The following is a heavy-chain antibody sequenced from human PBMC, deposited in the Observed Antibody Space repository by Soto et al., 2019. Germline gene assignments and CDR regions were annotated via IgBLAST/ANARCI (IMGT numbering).Heavy chain of an antibody. CDR2: IYHSGST. CDR1: GGSISSGGYS. D-gene: IGHD3-3*01. CDR3: ATGTAYYDFWSGYPSVAYYFDY. J-gene: IGHJ4*02. Sequence: KPSETLSLTCAVSGGSISSGGYSWSWIRQPPGKGLEWIGYIYHSGSTYYNPSLKSRVTISVDRSKNQFSLKLSSVTAADTAVYYCATGTAYYDFWSGYPSVAYYFDYWGQGTLVTVSS. V-gene: IGHV4-30-2*01.